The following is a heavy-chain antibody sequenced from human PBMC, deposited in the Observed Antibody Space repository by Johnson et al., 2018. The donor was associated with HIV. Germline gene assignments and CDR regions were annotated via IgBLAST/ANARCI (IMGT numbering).Heavy chain of an antibody. CDR3: ARDPAQGWVGAPRDAFDI. CDR1: GFTYSSYA. V-gene: IGHV3-30*04. CDR2: ISYDGSNK. Sequence: QVQLVESGGGVVQPGRSLRLSCVVSGFTYSSYAMHWVRQAPGKGLEWVAVISYDGSNKYYADSVKGRFTISRDNSKNTLYLQMNSLRAEDTAVYYCARDPAQGWVGAPRDAFDIWGQGTMVTVSS. J-gene: IGHJ3*02. D-gene: IGHD1-26*01.